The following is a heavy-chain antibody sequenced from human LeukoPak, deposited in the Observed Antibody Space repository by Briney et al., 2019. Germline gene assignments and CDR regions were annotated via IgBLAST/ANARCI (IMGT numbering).Heavy chain of an antibody. CDR1: GGSISSGDYY. Sequence: SETLSLTCTVSGGSISSGDYYWSWIRQPPGKGLEWIGYIYYSGSTNYNPSLKSRVTISVDTSKNQFSLKLSSVTAADTAVYYCARDQWLTAGAFDIWGQGTMVTVSS. V-gene: IGHV4-61*08. CDR2: IYYSGST. D-gene: IGHD6-19*01. CDR3: ARDQWLTAGAFDI. J-gene: IGHJ3*02.